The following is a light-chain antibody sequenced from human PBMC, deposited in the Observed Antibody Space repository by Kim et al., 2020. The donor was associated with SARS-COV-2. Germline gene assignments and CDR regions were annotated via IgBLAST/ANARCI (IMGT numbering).Light chain of an antibody. CDR3: ASWDDSLNGVL. Sequence: QLVLTQPPSASGTPGQRVTISCSGSSSNIRSNTVNWYQQLPGTAPKLLIYGNNQRPSGVPDRFSGSKSGTSASLAISGLQSEDEADYYCASWDDSLNGVLFGGGTKVTVL. CDR1: SSNIRSNT. CDR2: GNN. V-gene: IGLV1-44*01. J-gene: IGLJ2*01.